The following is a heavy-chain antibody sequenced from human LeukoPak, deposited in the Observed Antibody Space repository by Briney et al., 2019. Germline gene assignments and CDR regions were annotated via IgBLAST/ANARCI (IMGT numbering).Heavy chain of an antibody. Sequence: KFQGRVTITRDTSASTAYMKLSSLRSEDTAVYYCARRDSSGWYYFDYWGQGTLVTVSS. V-gene: IGHV1-3*01. D-gene: IGHD6-19*01. J-gene: IGHJ4*02. CDR3: ARRDSSGWYYFDY.